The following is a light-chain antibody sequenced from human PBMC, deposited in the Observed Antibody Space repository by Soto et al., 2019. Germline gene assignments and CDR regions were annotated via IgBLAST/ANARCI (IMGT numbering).Light chain of an antibody. J-gene: IGKJ3*01. Sequence: DIQMTQSPSTLSASVGDRVTITCRASQSLSSRLAWYQQRPGKAPKLLIYKTSTLHSGVPSRFSGSGSGTEFTLTISSLQPDDFATYYCQQFNSYPFTFGPGTKVDIK. CDR2: KTS. CDR3: QQFNSYPFT. V-gene: IGKV1-5*03. CDR1: QSLSSR.